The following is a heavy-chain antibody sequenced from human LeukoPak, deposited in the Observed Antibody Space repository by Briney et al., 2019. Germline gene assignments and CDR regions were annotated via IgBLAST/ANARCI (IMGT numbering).Heavy chain of an antibody. Sequence: GGSLRLSCAASGFSFSNYEMNWVRQAPGKGLEYVSVISSNGGSTYYADSVKGRFTISRDNSKNTLYLQMSSLRAEDTAVYYCVLSTTMVTYFDYWGQGTLVTVSS. D-gene: IGHD5-18*01. CDR1: GFSFSNYE. V-gene: IGHV3-64D*06. J-gene: IGHJ4*02. CDR2: ISSNGGST. CDR3: VLSTTMVTYFDY.